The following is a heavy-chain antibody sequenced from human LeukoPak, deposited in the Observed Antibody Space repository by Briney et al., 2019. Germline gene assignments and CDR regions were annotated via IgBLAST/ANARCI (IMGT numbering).Heavy chain of an antibody. CDR2: ISWDSGSI. V-gene: IGHV3-9*01. CDR3: AKDTGSGSYSYNWFDP. D-gene: IGHD3-10*01. J-gene: IGHJ5*02. CDR1: GFTFDDYA. Sequence: GGSLRLSCAASGFTFDDYAMHWVRQAPGKGLEWVSGISWDSGSIGYADSVKGRFTISRDNAKNSLYLQMDSLSAEDTALYYCAKDTGSGSYSYNWFDPWGQGTLVTVPS.